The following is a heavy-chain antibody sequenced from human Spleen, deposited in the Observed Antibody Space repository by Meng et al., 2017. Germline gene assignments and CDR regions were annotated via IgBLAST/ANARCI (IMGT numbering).Heavy chain of an antibody. V-gene: IGHV1-69*01. D-gene: IGHD6-19*01. Sequence: QVQLVQSGAGAEKPGSSVKVSCKASGGIFSSYAITWVRQAPGQGLEWMGGIIPMFVTGNYAQKFQGRVTITADESTSTAYMELSSLRSEDTAVYYRARGSGGWNGGLDYWGQGTLVTVSS. J-gene: IGHJ4*02. CDR3: ARGSGGWNGGLDY. CDR2: IIPMFVTG. CDR1: GGIFSSYA.